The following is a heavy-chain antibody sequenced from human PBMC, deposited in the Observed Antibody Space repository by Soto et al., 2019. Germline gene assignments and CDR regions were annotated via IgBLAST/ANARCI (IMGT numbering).Heavy chain of an antibody. V-gene: IGHV1-18*01. J-gene: IGHJ5*02. CDR1: GYTFTSYS. D-gene: IGHD3-3*01. Sequence: QVQLVQSGAEVKKPGASVKVSCKASGYTFTSYSISWVRQAPGQGLEWMGWISPYNGNTNYAQEFQGRVTMTTDTSTSTAYLDLRSLRSDDTAVYYCARDVDDFWSGYYTPISLYNWFDPWGQGTLVTVSS. CDR2: ISPYNGNT. CDR3: ARDVDDFWSGYYTPISLYNWFDP.